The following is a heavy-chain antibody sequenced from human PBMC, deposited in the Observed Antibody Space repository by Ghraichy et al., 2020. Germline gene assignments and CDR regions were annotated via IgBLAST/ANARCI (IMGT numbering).Heavy chain of an antibody. J-gene: IGHJ6*02. CDR3: TRAGKWLQHYSYYYGMDV. Sequence: SVKVSCKAPGDTFRSNALTWVRQAPGQGLEWVGGIIPTSGVPDYAQTFQGRVTITADESTSTVYMELSSLRSDDTAVYYCTRAGKWLQHYSYYYGMDVWGQGTTITVSS. CDR1: GDTFRSNA. CDR2: IIPTSGVP. D-gene: IGHD5-24*01. V-gene: IGHV1-69*13.